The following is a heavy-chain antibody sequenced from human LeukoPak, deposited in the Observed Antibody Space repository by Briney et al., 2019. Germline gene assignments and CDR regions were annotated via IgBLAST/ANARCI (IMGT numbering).Heavy chain of an antibody. CDR2: IYYSGST. J-gene: IGHJ4*02. D-gene: IGHD3-22*01. CDR1: GGSISSGGYY. CDR3: ARGFYYYDSSGSFDY. V-gene: IGHV4-31*03. Sequence: PSETLSLTCTVSGGSISSGGYYWSWIRQHPGKGLEWIGYIYYSGSTYYNPSLKSRVTISVDTSKNQFSLKLSSVTAADTAVYYCARGFYYYDSSGSFDYWGQGTLVTVSS.